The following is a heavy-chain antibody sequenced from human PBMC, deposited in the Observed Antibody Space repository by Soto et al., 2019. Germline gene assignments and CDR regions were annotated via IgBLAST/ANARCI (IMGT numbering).Heavy chain of an antibody. J-gene: IGHJ5*02. CDR3: ARDKVVVAATFNWFDP. CDR2: IIPIFGTA. V-gene: IGHV1-69*13. D-gene: IGHD2-15*01. Sequence: SVKGSCKASGGTFSSYAISWVRQAPGQGLEWMGGIIPIFGTANYAQKFQGRVTITADESTSTAYMELSSLRSEDTAVYYCARDKVVVAATFNWFDPWGQGTLVTVSS. CDR1: GGTFSSYA.